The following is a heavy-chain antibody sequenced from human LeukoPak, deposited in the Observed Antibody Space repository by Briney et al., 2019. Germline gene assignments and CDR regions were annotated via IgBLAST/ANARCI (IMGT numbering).Heavy chain of an antibody. Sequence: GGSLRLSCAASGFTFSTSAMTWVRQAPGKGLEWVSGISGSGATDYADSVKGRFTISRDNSKNTLYLQINSLRAEDTAVYYCTSSGYSYENYYYYYMDVWGKGTTVTVSS. J-gene: IGHJ6*03. CDR1: GFTFSTSA. CDR2: ISGSGAT. V-gene: IGHV3-23*01. CDR3: TSSGYSYENYYYYYMDV. D-gene: IGHD5-18*01.